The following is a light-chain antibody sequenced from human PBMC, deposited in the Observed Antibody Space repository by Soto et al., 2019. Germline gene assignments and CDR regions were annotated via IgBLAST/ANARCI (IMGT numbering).Light chain of an antibody. CDR1: QSVSSN. CDR2: GAF. V-gene: IGKV3-15*01. J-gene: IGKJ1*01. CDR3: QQYNDWPLT. Sequence: EIVMTQSPATLSVSPGERATLCCRASQSVSSNLAWYQQKPGQAPRLLIYGAFTRATGIPTRFSGTGSGTAFTLTISSLQSEDFALYYCQQYNDWPLTFGQGTKVDI.